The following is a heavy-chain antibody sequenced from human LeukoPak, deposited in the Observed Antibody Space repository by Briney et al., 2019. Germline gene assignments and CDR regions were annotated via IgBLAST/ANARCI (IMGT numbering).Heavy chain of an antibody. V-gene: IGHV1-18*01. CDR2: IGTYDGDT. Sequence: ASVKVSCKASGYTFTNYGISWVRQAPGQGLEWMGWIGTYDGDTNFAQRVEGRVTLTMDTSTNTAYMELRSLRSDDTAMYYCARGGDGYNVDFVDYWGQGTLVTVSS. J-gene: IGHJ4*02. D-gene: IGHD5-24*01. CDR3: ARGGDGYNVDFVDY. CDR1: GYTFTNYG.